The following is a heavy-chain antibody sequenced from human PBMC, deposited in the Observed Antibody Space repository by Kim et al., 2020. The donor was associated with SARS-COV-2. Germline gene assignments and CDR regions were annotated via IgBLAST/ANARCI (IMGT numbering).Heavy chain of an antibody. CDR2: INWNGGST. J-gene: IGHJ4*02. V-gene: IGHV3-20*01. CDR1: GFTFDDYG. Sequence: GGSLRLSCAASGFTFDDYGMSWVRQAPGKGLEWVSGINWNGGSTGYADSVKGRFTISRDNAKNSLYLQMNSLRAEDTALYHCARVLGGSYLGGFDYWGQGTLVTVSS. CDR3: ARVLGGSYLGGFDY. D-gene: IGHD1-26*01.